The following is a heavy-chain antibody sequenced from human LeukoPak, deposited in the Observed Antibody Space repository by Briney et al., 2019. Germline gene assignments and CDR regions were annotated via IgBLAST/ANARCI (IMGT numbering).Heavy chain of an antibody. CDR1: GFTFSLYW. Sequence: GGSLRLSCAASGFTFSLYWMNWVRRAPGKGLEWVANIKQDGGEKNYVDSVKGRFTISRDNAKNSLYLQMNNLRVEDTAMYYCAGGTGFIIKDWGQGTLVTVSS. J-gene: IGHJ4*02. CDR3: AGGTGFIIKD. V-gene: IGHV3-7*03. D-gene: IGHD3-9*01. CDR2: IKQDGGEK.